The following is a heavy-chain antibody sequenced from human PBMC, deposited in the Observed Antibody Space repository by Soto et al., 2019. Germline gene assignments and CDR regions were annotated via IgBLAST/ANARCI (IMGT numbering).Heavy chain of an antibody. CDR2: IVVGSGNT. V-gene: IGHV1-58*01. D-gene: IGHD3-10*01. Sequence: SVKVSCKASGFTFTSSAVQWVRQARGQRLEWTGWIVVGSGNTNYAQKFQERVTITRDMSTSTAYMELSSLRSEDTAVYYCAAGVRFGEPLDAFYIWGKGTRVPVS. CDR3: AAGVRFGEPLDAFYI. J-gene: IGHJ3*02. CDR1: GFTFTSSA.